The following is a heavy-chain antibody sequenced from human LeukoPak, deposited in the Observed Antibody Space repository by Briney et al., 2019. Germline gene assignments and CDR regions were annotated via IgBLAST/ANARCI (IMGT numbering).Heavy chain of an antibody. V-gene: IGHV1-3*01. CDR2: INAGNGNT. CDR1: GYTFTSYA. J-gene: IGHJ4*02. D-gene: IGHD7-27*01. Sequence: ASVKVSCKASGYTFTSYAMHWVRQAPGQRLEWMGWINAGNGNTKYSQKFQGRVTTTRDTSASTAYMELSSLRSEDTAVYYCARDQGKGLDPPLGYWGQGTLVTVSS. CDR3: ARDQGKGLDPPLGY.